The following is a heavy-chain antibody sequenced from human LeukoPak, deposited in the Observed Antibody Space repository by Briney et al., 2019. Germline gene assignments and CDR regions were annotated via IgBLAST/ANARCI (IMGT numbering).Heavy chain of an antibody. V-gene: IGHV1-46*01. Sequence: ASVKVSCKASGYTFTSYYMHWVRQAPGQGLEWMGIINPSGGSTSYAQKFQGRVTMTRDTSTSTVYMELSSLRSEDTAVYYCARDLDYYDSSGPRGEYFQHWGQGTLVTVSS. CDR2: INPSGGST. J-gene: IGHJ1*01. D-gene: IGHD3-22*01. CDR3: ARDLDYYDSSGPRGEYFQH. CDR1: GYTFTSYY.